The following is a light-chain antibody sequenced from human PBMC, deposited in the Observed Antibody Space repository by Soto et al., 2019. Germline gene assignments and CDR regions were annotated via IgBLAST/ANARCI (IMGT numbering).Light chain of an antibody. CDR3: QQRSNWPPYT. CDR2: DAS. Sequence: EIVLTQSPATLSLSPGERATLSCRASQSVNSYLAWYQQKPGQAPRLLIYDASNRATGIPARFSGSGSGTGFTLTISSLEPEDFAVYYCQQRSNWPPYTFGQGTKLEIK. V-gene: IGKV3-11*01. J-gene: IGKJ2*01. CDR1: QSVNSY.